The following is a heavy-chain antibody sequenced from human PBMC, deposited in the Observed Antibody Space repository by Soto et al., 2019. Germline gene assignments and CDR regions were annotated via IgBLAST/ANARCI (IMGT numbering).Heavy chain of an antibody. V-gene: IGHV3-53*01. J-gene: IGHJ3*02. Sequence: EVQLVESGGGLIQPGGSLRLSCAASGFTVSSYYMSWVRQAPGKGLEWVSVIYSGGSTYYADSVKGRFTISRDNSKNTLYLQMNSLRAEDTAVYYCAKSAGSGWFADAFDIWGQGTMVTVSS. D-gene: IGHD6-19*01. CDR2: IYSGGST. CDR3: AKSAGSGWFADAFDI. CDR1: GFTVSSYY.